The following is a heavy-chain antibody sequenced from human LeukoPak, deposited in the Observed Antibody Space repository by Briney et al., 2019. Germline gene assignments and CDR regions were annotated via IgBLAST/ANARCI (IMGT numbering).Heavy chain of an antibody. CDR2: ISAYNGNT. D-gene: IGHD3-3*01. Sequence: ASVKVSCKASGYTFTSYGISWVRQAPGQGLEWMEWISAYNGNTNYAQKLQGRVTMTTDTSTSTAYVELRSLRSDDTAVYYCARAYPYYDFWSGYYYYFDYWGQGTLVTVSS. CDR3: ARAYPYYDFWSGYYYYFDY. J-gene: IGHJ4*02. CDR1: GYTFTSYG. V-gene: IGHV1-18*01.